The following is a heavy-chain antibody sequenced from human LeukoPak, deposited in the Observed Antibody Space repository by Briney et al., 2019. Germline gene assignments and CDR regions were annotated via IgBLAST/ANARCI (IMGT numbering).Heavy chain of an antibody. J-gene: IGHJ4*02. CDR1: GFTVSSTY. V-gene: IGHV3-53*01. CDR2: IYSGGST. CDR3: ARGLRLDC. Sequence: GGSLRLSCAAYGFTVSSTYMSWVRPAPGKGLEWVSVIYSGGSTYYADSVKGRFTISRDNSKNTLYLQMNSLRAEDTAVYYCARGLRLDCWGQGTLVTVSS. D-gene: IGHD4-17*01.